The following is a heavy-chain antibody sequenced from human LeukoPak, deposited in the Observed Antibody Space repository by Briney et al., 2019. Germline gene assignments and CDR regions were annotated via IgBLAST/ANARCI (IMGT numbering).Heavy chain of an antibody. CDR1: GGTFINYA. CDR2: IIPILGIA. CDR3: ARHPRAGAFDI. D-gene: IGHD6-6*01. Sequence: ASVTVSYKASGGTFINYAISWVRQAPGQGLEWMGRIIPILGIANYAQKFQGRVTITADKSTSTAYMELSSLRSEDTAVYYCARHPRAGAFDIWGQGTMVTVSS. J-gene: IGHJ3*02. V-gene: IGHV1-69*04.